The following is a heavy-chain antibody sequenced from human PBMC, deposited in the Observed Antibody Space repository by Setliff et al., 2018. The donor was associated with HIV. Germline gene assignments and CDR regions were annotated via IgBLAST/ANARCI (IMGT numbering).Heavy chain of an antibody. CDR3: ASLTTDRFLEWLFVY. D-gene: IGHD3-3*01. CDR1: GGSFSGYY. CDR2: IYHSGST. Sequence: SETLSLTCAVYGGSFSGYYWSWIRQPPGKGLEWIGEIYHSGSTHYNPSLQSRVTISVDKSKSQFSLKLTSVTAADTAVYYCASLTTDRFLEWLFVYWGQGTLVTVSS. J-gene: IGHJ4*02. V-gene: IGHV4-34*01.